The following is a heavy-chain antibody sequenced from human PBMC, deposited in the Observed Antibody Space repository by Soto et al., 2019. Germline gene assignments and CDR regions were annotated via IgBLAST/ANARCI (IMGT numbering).Heavy chain of an antibody. CDR1: GGSISSSSYS. V-gene: IGHV4-39*07. Sequence: NPSETLSLTCSVSGGSISSSSYSWGWIRQPPGKGLEWIGTIYHSGSTHYNPSLEGRVTISVDKSKNQFSLKLSSVTAADTAVYYCARGVSGWFGEYAYYYYGMDVWGQGTTVTVSS. J-gene: IGHJ6*02. CDR3: ARGVSGWFGEYAYYYYGMDV. CDR2: IYHSGST. D-gene: IGHD3-10*01.